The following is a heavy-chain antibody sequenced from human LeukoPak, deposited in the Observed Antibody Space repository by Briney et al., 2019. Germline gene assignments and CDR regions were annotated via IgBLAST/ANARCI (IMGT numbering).Heavy chain of an antibody. CDR2: IGPSSTLI. Sequence: GGSLRLSCAASGFTFSSYAMNWVRQAPGTGLEWVSYIGPSSTLIYYADSVKGRFTISRDNAKKSLFLQMNSLRAEDTAVYYCASLASEWELPEVDYWGLGTLVTVSS. D-gene: IGHD1-26*01. V-gene: IGHV3-48*01. CDR1: GFTFSSYA. CDR3: ASLASEWELPEVDY. J-gene: IGHJ4*02.